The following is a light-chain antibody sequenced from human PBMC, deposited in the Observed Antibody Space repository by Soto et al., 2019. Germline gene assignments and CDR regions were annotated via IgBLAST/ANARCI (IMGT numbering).Light chain of an antibody. CDR2: RAS. CDR3: HQRQSWPRT. Sequence: EIVLTQSPGTLSLSPGERATLSCRASQSVNNNYVAWYQQKPGQAPRLLIFRASNKATGIPDRFSGSGSGTEFILTISDVEPEDFAVYYCHQRQSWPRTFGQGTTVDIK. J-gene: IGKJ1*01. CDR1: QSVNNNY. V-gene: IGKV3-11*01.